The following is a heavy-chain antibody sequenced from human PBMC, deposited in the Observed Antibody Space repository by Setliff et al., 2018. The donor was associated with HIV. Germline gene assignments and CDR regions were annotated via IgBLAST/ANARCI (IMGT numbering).Heavy chain of an antibody. CDR3: ARDGLLVAGIRFDY. Sequence: SVKVSCKASGYTFISYGISWVRQAPGQGLEWMGGITPISGTANYAQKFQGRVTIAADEFTSTAYMELSSLRSEDTAVYFCARDGLLVAGIRFDYWSQGTLVTVSS. V-gene: IGHV1-69*13. J-gene: IGHJ4*01. CDR2: ITPISGTA. D-gene: IGHD6-19*01. CDR1: GYTFISYG.